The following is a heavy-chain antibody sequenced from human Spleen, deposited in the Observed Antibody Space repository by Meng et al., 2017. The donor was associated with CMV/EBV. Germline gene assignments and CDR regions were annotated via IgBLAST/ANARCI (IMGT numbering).Heavy chain of an antibody. V-gene: IGHV3-23*01. CDR1: GFTFSSYS. CDR3: AKVRGLTDY. J-gene: IGHJ4*02. CDR2: ISGSGGNT. Sequence: GESLKISCAASGFTFSSYSMSWVRQAPGKGLEWVPAISGSGGNTDYADSVKGRFTISRDNSKNTLYLQMNSLRAEDTAVYYCAKVRGLTDYWGQGTLVTVSS.